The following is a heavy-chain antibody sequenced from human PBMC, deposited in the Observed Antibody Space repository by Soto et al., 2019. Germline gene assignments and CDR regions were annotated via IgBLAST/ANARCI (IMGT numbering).Heavy chain of an antibody. V-gene: IGHV3-15*07. Sequence: GGSLRHSSAASGFPLSTYSMNCVRKDPGKGLEWVGRIKSKGGGETTDYAAPVKGRFTISRDDSKDTLYLQMNSLKTEDTAVYYCSHISSFGGELGSWGQGTLVTVSS. J-gene: IGHJ5*01. D-gene: IGHD3-16*01. CDR2: IKSKGGGETT. CDR3: SHISSFGGELGS. CDR1: GFPLSTYS.